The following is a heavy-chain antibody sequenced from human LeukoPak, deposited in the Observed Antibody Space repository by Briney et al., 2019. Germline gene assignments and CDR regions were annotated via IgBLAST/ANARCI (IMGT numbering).Heavy chain of an antibody. Sequence: GGSLRLSCVASGFSFSSYGMHWVRQAPGKGLEWVALISFDGSDTYYADSVKGRFTISRDNSKNTLYLQMNNLRDEDTAVYYCSRENWLSGYCSSISCFTFDSWGQGTLVTVSS. CDR1: GFSFSSYG. V-gene: IGHV3-30*03. CDR3: SRENWLSGYCSSISCFTFDS. J-gene: IGHJ4*02. D-gene: IGHD2-2*02. CDR2: ISFDGSDT.